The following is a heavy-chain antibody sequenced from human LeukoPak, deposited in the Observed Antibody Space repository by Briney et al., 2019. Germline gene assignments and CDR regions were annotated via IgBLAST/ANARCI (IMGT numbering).Heavy chain of an antibody. CDR2: ISAYNGNT. V-gene: IGHV1-18*01. Sequence: ASVKVSCKASGYTFTSYGISWVRQAPGQGLEWMGLISAYNGNTNYAQKLQGRVTMTTDTSTSTAYMELRSLRSDDTAVYYCARVTMIVVVITGDWYFDLWGRGTLVTVSS. CDR1: GYTFTSYG. CDR3: ARVTMIVVVITGDWYFDL. D-gene: IGHD3-22*01. J-gene: IGHJ2*01.